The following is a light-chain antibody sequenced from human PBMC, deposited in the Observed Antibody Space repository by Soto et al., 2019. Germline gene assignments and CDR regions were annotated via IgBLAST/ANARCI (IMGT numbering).Light chain of an antibody. CDR1: STDVGFYNY. V-gene: IGLV2-8*01. CDR2: EVN. CDR3: CTYADDNIFV. J-gene: IGLJ1*01. Sequence: QSALAQPPSASGSPGQSVTISCTGTSTDVGFYNYVSWYQQHPNKAPKLLIFEVNKRPSGVPDRFSGSKSGNTASLTVSGLQAEDEADYYCCTYADDNIFVFRTGTKLTVL.